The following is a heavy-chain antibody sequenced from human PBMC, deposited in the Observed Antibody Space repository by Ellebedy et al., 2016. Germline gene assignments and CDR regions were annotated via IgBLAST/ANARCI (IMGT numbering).Heavy chain of an antibody. CDR1: GFTFSNAW. CDR2: IRSKAYGGTT. CDR3: TRVWGDY. D-gene: IGHD3-16*01. J-gene: IGHJ4*02. Sequence: GESLKISXAASGFTFSNAWMSWVRQAPGKGLEWVGFIRSKAYGGTTEYAASVKGRFTISRDDSKSIAYLQMNSLKTEDTAVYYCTRVWGDYWGQGTLVTVSS. V-gene: IGHV3-49*04.